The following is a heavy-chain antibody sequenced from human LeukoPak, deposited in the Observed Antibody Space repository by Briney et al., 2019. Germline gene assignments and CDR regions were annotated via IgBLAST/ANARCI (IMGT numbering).Heavy chain of an antibody. D-gene: IGHD4-17*01. CDR1: GYTFTRYY. CDR3: ARDSRRYTTVTTTLYY. J-gene: IGHJ4*02. CDR2: INPNSGGT. V-gene: IGHV1-2*02. Sequence: ASVKVSCKASGYTFTRYYMHWVRQAPGQGLEWRGWINPNSGGTNYAQKFQGRVTMTRDTSISTAYMELSRLRSDDTAVYYCARDSRRYTTVTTTLYYWGQGTLVTVSS.